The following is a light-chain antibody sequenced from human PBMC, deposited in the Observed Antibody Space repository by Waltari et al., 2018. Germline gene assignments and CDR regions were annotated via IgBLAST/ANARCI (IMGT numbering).Light chain of an antibody. CDR1: QSVSRT. J-gene: IGKJ1*01. CDR2: DAS. V-gene: IGKV3-20*01. Sequence: EIVLTQSPGTLSLSPGDRATLSCRASQSVSRTLAWYQQKPGQAPRLLIYDASSRATGIPDRFSGSGSGTDFSLTISRLEPEDFAVYYCQKDGTLPATFGQGTKVEIK. CDR3: QKDGTLPAT.